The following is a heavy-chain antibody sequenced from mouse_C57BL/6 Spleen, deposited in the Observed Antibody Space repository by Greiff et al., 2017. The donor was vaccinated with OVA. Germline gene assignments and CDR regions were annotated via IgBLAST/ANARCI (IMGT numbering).Heavy chain of an antibody. CDR3: ARHDYDGYYYAMDY. J-gene: IGHJ4*01. Sequence: QVQLQQSGAELMKPGASVKLSCEATGYTFTGYWIEWVKQRPGHGLEWIGEILPGSGSTNYNEKFKGKATFTADKSSNTAYMQLSSLTTEDSATDYCARHDYDGYYYAMDYWGQGTSVTVSS. D-gene: IGHD2-4*01. CDR2: ILPGSGST. V-gene: IGHV1-9*01. CDR1: GYTFTGYW.